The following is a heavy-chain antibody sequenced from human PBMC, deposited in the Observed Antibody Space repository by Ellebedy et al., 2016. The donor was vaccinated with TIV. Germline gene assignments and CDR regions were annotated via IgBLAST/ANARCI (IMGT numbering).Heavy chain of an antibody. CDR3: ASEYYFDY. Sequence: GGSLRLXXAASGFTFDDYAMHWVRQAPGKGLEWVSGISWNSGSIGYADSVKGRFTISRDNAKNSLYLQMNSLRAEDTAVYYCASEYYFDYWGQGTLVTVSS. CDR1: GFTFDDYA. D-gene: IGHD6-6*01. V-gene: IGHV3-9*01. J-gene: IGHJ4*02. CDR2: ISWNSGSI.